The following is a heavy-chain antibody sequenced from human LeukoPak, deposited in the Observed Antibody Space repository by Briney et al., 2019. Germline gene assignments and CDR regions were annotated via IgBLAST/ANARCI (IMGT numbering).Heavy chain of an antibody. CDR2: VHQSGAT. CDR1: GYSISSGYY. J-gene: IGHJ4*02. Sequence: RSSETLSLTCNVSGYSISSGYYWGWIRQPPGKGLAWTATVHQSGATYYNPSLKSRVIISVDTSNNRFSLKLSSVTAADTAVYYCARLGVIGRTFDYWGQGTLVTVSS. V-gene: IGHV4-38-2*02. CDR3: ARLGVIGRTFDY. D-gene: IGHD2-21*01.